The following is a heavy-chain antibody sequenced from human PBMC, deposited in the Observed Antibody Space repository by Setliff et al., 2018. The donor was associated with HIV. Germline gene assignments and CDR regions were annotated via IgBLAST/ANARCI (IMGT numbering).Heavy chain of an antibody. V-gene: IGHV2-5*02. CDR3: AHSYCSSTSCYPHYYYYMDV. J-gene: IGHJ6*03. Sequence: SGPTLVNPTQTLTLTCTSSGFSLSTSGVGVGWIRQPPGKALEWLALIYWDDDKRYSPSLESRLTITKDTSKNQVVLTMTNMDPVDTATYYCAHSYCSSTSCYPHYYYYMDVWGKGTTVTVSS. CDR2: IYWDDDK. CDR1: GFSLSTSGVG. D-gene: IGHD2-2*01.